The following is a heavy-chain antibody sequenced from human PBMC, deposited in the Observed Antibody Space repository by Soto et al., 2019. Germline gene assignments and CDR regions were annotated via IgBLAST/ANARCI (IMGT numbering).Heavy chain of an antibody. D-gene: IGHD5-12*01. V-gene: IGHV3-74*01. J-gene: IGHJ5*02. CDR2: INSDGTKT. Sequence: EVQLVESGGILVQPGGSLRLSCAASGFTFNTYWMHWVRQAPGKGLVWVSRINSDGTKTTYADSVKGRFTISRDNAKNTVYLQVNSLRAEDTAVYYCATVATNSYNWLDPWGQGTLVTVAS. CDR3: ATVATNSYNWLDP. CDR1: GFTFNTYW.